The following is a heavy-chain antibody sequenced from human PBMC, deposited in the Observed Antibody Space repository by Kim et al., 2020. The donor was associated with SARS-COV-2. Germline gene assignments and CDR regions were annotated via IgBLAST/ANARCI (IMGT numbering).Heavy chain of an antibody. Sequence: YAASVKGRFTISRDNAKNSLYLQMNGLRDEDTAVYYCAGDALLPYGMDVWGQGTTVTVSS. J-gene: IGHJ6*02. CDR3: AGDALLPYGMDV. V-gene: IGHV3-48*02.